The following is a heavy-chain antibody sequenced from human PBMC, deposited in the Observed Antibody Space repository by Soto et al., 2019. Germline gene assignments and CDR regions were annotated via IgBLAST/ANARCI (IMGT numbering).Heavy chain of an antibody. CDR1: GFTFSSYS. Sequence: GGSLRLSCAASGFTFSSYSMNWVRQAPGKGLEWVSYISSSGSTIYYADSVRGRFTISRDNAKSSLFLQMNSLRAEDTALYYCAASVDYWGQGTLVTVSS. J-gene: IGHJ4*02. CDR2: ISSSGSTI. V-gene: IGHV3-48*01. CDR3: AASVDY.